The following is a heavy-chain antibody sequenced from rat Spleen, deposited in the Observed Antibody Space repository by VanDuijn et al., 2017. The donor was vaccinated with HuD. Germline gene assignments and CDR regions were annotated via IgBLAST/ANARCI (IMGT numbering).Heavy chain of an antibody. CDR3: AKGEPRVYLGYFDY. J-gene: IGHJ2*01. D-gene: IGHD1-4*01. CDR2: INPDGGST. CDR1: GFIFSNSW. V-gene: IGHV5-58*01. Sequence: EVQLVETGGGLVQPGRSLTLSCVASGFIFSNSWMYWIRQAPGKGLAWIATINPDGGSTYYPDSVRGRFTISRDIAENTVYLQMTSLRSEDTATYYCAKGEPRVYLGYFDYWGQGVMVTVSS.